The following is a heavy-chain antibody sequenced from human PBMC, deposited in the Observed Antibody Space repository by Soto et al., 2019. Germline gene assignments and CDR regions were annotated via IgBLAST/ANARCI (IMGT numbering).Heavy chain of an antibody. J-gene: IGHJ6*02. CDR3: ARDQGITTFGVYSMYYYGMDV. CDR1: GYTFTRSG. D-gene: IGHD3-3*01. Sequence: QVQLVQSGAEVKKPGALVKVSCKASGYTFTRSGISWVRQAPGQGLEWLGWINPDNGNTNYAQHLQGRVSLTTDTSTSTAYMDLRSLRSDDTAVYYCARDQGITTFGVYSMYYYGMDVWGQGTTVTVSS. V-gene: IGHV1-18*01. CDR2: INPDNGNT.